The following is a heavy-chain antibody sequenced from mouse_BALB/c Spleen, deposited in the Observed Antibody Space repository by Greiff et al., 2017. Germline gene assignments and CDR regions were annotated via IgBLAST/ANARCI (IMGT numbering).Heavy chain of an antibody. Sequence: QFQLQQSGAELAKPGASVKMSCKASGYTFTSYWMHWVKQRPGQGLEWIGYINPSTGYTEYNQKFKDKATLTADKSSSTAYMQLSSLTSEDSAVYYCARERNYYGSSFFAYWGQGTLVTVSA. CDR3: ARERNYYGSSFFAY. D-gene: IGHD1-1*01. V-gene: IGHV1-7*01. CDR2: INPSTGYT. CDR1: GYTFTSYW. J-gene: IGHJ3*01.